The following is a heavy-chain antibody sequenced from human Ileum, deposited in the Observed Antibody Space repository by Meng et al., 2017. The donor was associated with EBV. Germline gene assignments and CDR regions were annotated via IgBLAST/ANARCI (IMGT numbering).Heavy chain of an antibody. CDR1: GFTFSGST. CDR3: TRNLGYCSGGSCA. Sequence: GERVGFGGGLVQPGGSLKLSCAASGFTFSGSTMHWGRQASGKGLEWVGRIRNKANSYATAYAASVKGRFTISRDDSKNTAYLQMNSLKTEDTAVYYCTRNLGYCSGGSCAWGQGTLVTVSS. J-gene: IGHJ5*02. D-gene: IGHD2-15*01. CDR2: IRNKANSYAT. V-gene: IGHV3-73*02.